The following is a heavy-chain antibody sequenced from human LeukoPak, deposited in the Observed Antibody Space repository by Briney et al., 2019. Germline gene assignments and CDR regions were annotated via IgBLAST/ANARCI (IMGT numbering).Heavy chain of an antibody. J-gene: IGHJ4*02. CDR2: ISHAGST. Sequence: SETLSLTCTVSGYSIGSGYYWGWVRQPPGNGLEWIGSISHAGSTDYSPSLKSRVTISLDTSKNQFSLKLRPVTAADTAVYYCARILRGVIVTSFDYWGQGILVTVSS. CDR3: ARILRGVIVTSFDY. CDR1: GYSIGSGYY. D-gene: IGHD3-10*01. V-gene: IGHV4-38-2*02.